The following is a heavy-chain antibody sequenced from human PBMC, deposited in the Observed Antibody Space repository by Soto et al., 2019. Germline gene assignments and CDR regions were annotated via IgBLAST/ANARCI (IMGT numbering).Heavy chain of an antibody. CDR1: GVTFSGYA. J-gene: IGHJ4*02. CDR3: AKEAVSGCYSFDS. Sequence: TVGSLRLSGATSGVTFSGYAMSSVRPAPGKGLEWVSTISGSGGSTYYADSLKGRFTISRDNSKNTLFLQMSSQRAEDTAVYYCAKEAVSGCYSFDSWGPGPLVTVSS. D-gene: IGHD5-12*01. V-gene: IGHV3-23*01. CDR2: ISGSGGST.